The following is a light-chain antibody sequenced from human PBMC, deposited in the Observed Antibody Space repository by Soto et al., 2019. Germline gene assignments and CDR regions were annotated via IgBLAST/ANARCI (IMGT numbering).Light chain of an antibody. Sequence: EIVLTQPPGTLSLSPGEKATLSCRPSQSVSSSYLTWYHQKPGQAPRLLIYGASSRATGIPDRFSGSGSGTDFTLTISRLEPEDFAVYYCQQYGSSPPITFGQGTRLEIK. CDR1: QSVSSSY. CDR3: QQYGSSPPIT. J-gene: IGKJ5*01. CDR2: GAS. V-gene: IGKV3-20*01.